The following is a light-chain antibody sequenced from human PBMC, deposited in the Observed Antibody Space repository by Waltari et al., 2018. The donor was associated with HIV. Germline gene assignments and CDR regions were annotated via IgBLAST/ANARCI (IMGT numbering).Light chain of an antibody. CDR1: SSDLGSYSY. J-gene: IGLJ3*02. CDR2: EVS. Sequence: QSALTQPASVSGSPGQSITISCTGSSSDLGSYSYVSWYQQHPGQAPNLMIYEVSNRPAGVSHRFSGSKSGNTASLTISGLQPEDEADYYCNSYTSISTWVFGGGTKLTVL. CDR3: NSYTSISTWV. V-gene: IGLV2-14*01.